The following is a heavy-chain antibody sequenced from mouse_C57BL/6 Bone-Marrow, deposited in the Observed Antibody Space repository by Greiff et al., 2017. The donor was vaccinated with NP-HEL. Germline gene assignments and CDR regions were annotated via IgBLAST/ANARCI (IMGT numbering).Heavy chain of an antibody. J-gene: IGHJ2*01. CDR3: ARRTMVYYFDY. Sequence: QVQLQQSGAELVKPGASVKLSCKASGYTFTSYWMHWVKQRPGQGLEWIGMIHPNSGSTNYNEKFKSKATLTVDKSSSTAYMQLSSLTSEDSAVYYCARRTMVYYFDYWGQGTTLTVSS. CDR1: GYTFTSYW. D-gene: IGHD2-2*01. CDR2: IHPNSGST. V-gene: IGHV1-64*01.